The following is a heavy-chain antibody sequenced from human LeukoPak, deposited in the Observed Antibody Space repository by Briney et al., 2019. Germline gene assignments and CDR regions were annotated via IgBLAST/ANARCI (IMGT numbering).Heavy chain of an antibody. V-gene: IGHV4-39*01. CDR1: GGSISSSSYY. CDR2: IYYSGNT. J-gene: IGHJ4*02. Sequence: PSGTLSLTCTVSGGSISSSSYYWGWVRQPPGKGLEWIGSIYYSGNTYYNPSLKSRVTISVDTSKNQFSLKLSSVTAADTAVYYCARHRTRDGSTSFDYWGQGTLVTVSS. D-gene: IGHD5-24*01. CDR3: ARHRTRDGSTSFDY.